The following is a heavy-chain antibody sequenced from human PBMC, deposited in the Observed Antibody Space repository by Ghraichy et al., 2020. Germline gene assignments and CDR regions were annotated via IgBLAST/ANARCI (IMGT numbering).Heavy chain of an antibody. CDR2: ISNSGSTI. CDR1: GFSFSDYY. D-gene: IGHD5-18*01. V-gene: IGHV3-11*01. J-gene: IGHJ6*02. CDR3: ARDFTRRGRIQLWTHYYYGMDV. Sequence: GALRLSCAASGFSFSDYYMSWIRQAPGKGLEWVSYISNSGSTIYYADSVKGRFTISRDNAKKSLYLQMNSLRVEDTAVYYCARDFTRRGRIQLWTHYYYGMDVWGQGTTVTVSS.